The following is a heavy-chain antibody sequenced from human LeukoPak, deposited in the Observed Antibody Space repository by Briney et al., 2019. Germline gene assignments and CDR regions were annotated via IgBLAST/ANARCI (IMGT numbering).Heavy chain of an antibody. V-gene: IGHV3-53*01. J-gene: IGHJ4*02. Sequence: GGSLRLSCAASGFTFSSYAMSWVRQAPGKGLEWVSVIYSGGSTYYADSVKGRFTISRDNSKNTLYLQMNSLRAEDTAVYYCARVVRDSSSWYSFDYWGQGTLVTVSS. CDR2: IYSGGST. CDR1: GFTFSSYA. D-gene: IGHD6-13*01. CDR3: ARVVRDSSSWYSFDY.